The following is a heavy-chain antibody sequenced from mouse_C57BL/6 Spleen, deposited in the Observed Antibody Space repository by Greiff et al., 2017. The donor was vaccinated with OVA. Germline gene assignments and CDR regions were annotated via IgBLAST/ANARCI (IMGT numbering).Heavy chain of an antibody. Sequence: QVQLKQSGAELVRPGASVKLSCKASGYTFTDYYINWVKQRPGQGLEWIARIYPGSGNTYYNEKFKGKATLTAEKSSSTAYMQLSSLTSEDSAVYFCARSTVVGGAMDYWGQGTSVTASS. V-gene: IGHV1-76*01. CDR1: GYTFTDYY. J-gene: IGHJ4*01. D-gene: IGHD1-1*01. CDR3: ARSTVVGGAMDY. CDR2: IYPGSGNT.